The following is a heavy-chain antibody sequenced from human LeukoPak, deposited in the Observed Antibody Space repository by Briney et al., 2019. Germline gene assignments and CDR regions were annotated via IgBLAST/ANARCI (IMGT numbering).Heavy chain of an antibody. V-gene: IGHV4-61*02. CDR2: IYTSGST. J-gene: IGHJ4*02. CDR1: GGSISSGSYY. Sequence: SETLSLTCTVSGGSISSGSYYWSWIRQPAGKGLEWIGRIYTSGSTNYNPSLKSRVTISVDTSKNQFSLKLSSVTAADTAVYYCARRSSSSLGAPVDYWGQGTLVTVSS. CDR3: ARRSSSSLGAPVDY. D-gene: IGHD6-6*01.